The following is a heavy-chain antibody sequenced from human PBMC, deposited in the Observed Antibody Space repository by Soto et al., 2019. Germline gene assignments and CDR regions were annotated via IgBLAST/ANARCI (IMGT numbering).Heavy chain of an antibody. CDR1: GGAFSGYT. D-gene: IGHD2-15*01. Sequence: QVQLVQSGAEVKKPGSSMKVSCKASGGAFSGYTFNWVRQAPGQGLEWMGRLLPAVGQANNAQKFQGRLTITADESASTVYMDLTSLTSEDTAVYFCAGGAVHTPTWMGAWGQGTLVTVSS. V-gene: IGHV1-69*08. J-gene: IGHJ5*02. CDR2: LLPAVGQA. CDR3: AGGAVHTPTWMGA.